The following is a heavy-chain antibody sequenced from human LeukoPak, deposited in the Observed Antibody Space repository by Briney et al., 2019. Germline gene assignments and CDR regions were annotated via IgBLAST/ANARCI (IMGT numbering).Heavy chain of an antibody. V-gene: IGHV3-30*18. CDR1: GYILYRYD. J-gene: IGHJ4*02. D-gene: IGHD1-26*01. CDR2: IIYDGSIT. Sequence: GGSQTLLCTPWGYILYRYDAQWVRQATDKGREWVAVIIYDGSITYYSDSVKGRFTISRDNFKNMLYLEMNSLRAEDTAVYYCAKDKYSGTYCFDSWGQGTLVTVSS. CDR3: AKDKYSGTYCFDS.